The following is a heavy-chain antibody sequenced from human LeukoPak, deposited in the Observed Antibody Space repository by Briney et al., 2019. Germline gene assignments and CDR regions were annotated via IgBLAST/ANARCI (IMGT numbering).Heavy chain of an antibody. CDR2: TYYSGST. Sequence: SETLSLTCTVSGGSISSYYWSWIRQPPGKGLEWIGYTYYSGSTNYNPPLKSRVTISVDTSKNQFSLKLSSVTAADTAVYYCARDSVWSGYPYYFDYWSQGTLVTVSS. CDR3: ARDSVWSGYPYYFDY. CDR1: GGSISSYY. J-gene: IGHJ4*02. V-gene: IGHV4-59*01. D-gene: IGHD3-3*01.